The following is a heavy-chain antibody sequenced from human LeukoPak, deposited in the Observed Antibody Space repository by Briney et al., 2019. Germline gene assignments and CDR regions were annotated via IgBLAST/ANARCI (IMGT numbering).Heavy chain of an antibody. V-gene: IGHV3-21*01. J-gene: IGHJ4*02. CDR2: ISSSSSYI. Sequence: GGSLRLSCAASGFTFSSYSMNWVRQAPGKGLEWVSPISSSSSYIYYADSVKGRFTISRDNAKNSLYLQMNSLRAEDTAVYYCARDLSSVPNYYDSSGYYQHPPFDYWGQGTLVTVSS. CDR1: GFTFSSYS. D-gene: IGHD3-22*01. CDR3: ARDLSSVPNYYDSSGYYQHPPFDY.